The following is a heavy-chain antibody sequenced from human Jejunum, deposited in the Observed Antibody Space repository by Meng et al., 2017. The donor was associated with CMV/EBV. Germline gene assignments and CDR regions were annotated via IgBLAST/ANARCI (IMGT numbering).Heavy chain of an antibody. Sequence: SCKTSGYSFTGYYIHWVRQGPGQGLEWMGWINPNSRDTNYAQKFQGWVAMTGDTSINTVYVEMTRLTSGDTAVYYCARQDATSWDFDFWGQGTLVTVSS. J-gene: IGHJ4*02. CDR3: ARQDATSWDFDF. CDR2: INPNSRDT. CDR1: GYSFTGYY. D-gene: IGHD1-26*01. V-gene: IGHV1-2*04.